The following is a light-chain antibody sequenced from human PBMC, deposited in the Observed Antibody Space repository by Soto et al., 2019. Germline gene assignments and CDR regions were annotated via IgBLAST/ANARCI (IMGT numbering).Light chain of an antibody. Sequence: EIVLTQSPGTLSLSPGERATLSCRASQSVSSSYLAWYQQKLGQAPRLLIYGASSRATGIPGRFSGSGSGTDFTLTISRLEPEDFAVYYCQHYGSLVLTFGGGTKVEIK. J-gene: IGKJ4*01. CDR2: GAS. CDR3: QHYGSLVLT. V-gene: IGKV3-20*01. CDR1: QSVSSSY.